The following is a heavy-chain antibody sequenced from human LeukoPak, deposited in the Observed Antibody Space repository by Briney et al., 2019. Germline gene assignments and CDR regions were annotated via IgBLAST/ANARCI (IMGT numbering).Heavy chain of an antibody. CDR1: GGSISSSRDY. CDR2: IYYSGST. J-gene: IGHJ4*02. CDR3: ARGRAPEN. V-gene: IGHV4-39*07. Sequence: PSETLSLTCTVSGGSISSSRDYWAWIRQPPGKGLEWIANIYYSGSTYYSPSLKSRVTISVDMSKNQFSLKLSSVTAADTAIYYCARGRAPENWGQGTLVTVSS.